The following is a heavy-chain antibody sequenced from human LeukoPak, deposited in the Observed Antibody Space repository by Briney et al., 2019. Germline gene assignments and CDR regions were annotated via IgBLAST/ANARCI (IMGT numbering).Heavy chain of an antibody. CDR1: GLTFGTTW. CDR3: ATAGDYRFDN. CDR2: MNSDGSTT. D-gene: IGHD4-11*01. Sequence: GGSMRLCRGASGLTFGTTWQHWGRQTPGKGLVWVSRMNSDGSTTNYADSVKGRFTISRDNAKSTLYLQMNNLRVEDTAVYYCATAGDYRFDNWGQGTLVTVSP. J-gene: IGHJ4*02. V-gene: IGHV3-74*01.